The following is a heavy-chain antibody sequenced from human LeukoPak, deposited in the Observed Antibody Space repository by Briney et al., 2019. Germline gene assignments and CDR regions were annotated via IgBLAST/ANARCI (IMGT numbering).Heavy chain of an antibody. CDR3: ARSQKTTVIDYMDV. Sequence: TGGSLRLSCAASGFTFSTYTMNWVRQAPGKGLEWVSSISSGSSYIYYADSVKGRFTISRDNAMNSLYLQMNSLRAEDTAVYCCARSQKTTVIDYMDVWGKGTTVTVSS. J-gene: IGHJ6*03. V-gene: IGHV3-21*01. D-gene: IGHD4-11*01. CDR1: GFTFSTYT. CDR2: ISSGSSYI.